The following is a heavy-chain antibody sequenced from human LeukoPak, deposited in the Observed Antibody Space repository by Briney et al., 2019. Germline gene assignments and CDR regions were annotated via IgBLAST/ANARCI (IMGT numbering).Heavy chain of an antibody. Sequence: GGSLRLSCAASGFTFSSYWMHWVRQVPGKGLVWVARINPGGSSITYADSVKGRFTISRDNSKNTLYLQMDSLRAGDTGVYYCARSNQADDYWGQGTLVTVSS. CDR1: GFTFSSYW. CDR2: INPGGSSI. CDR3: ARSNQADDY. V-gene: IGHV3-74*01. J-gene: IGHJ4*02. D-gene: IGHD1-14*01.